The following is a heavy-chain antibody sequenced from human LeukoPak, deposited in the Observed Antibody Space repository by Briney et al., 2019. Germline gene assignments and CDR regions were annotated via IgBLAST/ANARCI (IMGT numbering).Heavy chain of an antibody. J-gene: IGHJ4*02. Sequence: GSLRLSCAASGFTFSSYSMNWVREPPGRGLEYIGYIYYSGRTHYNPSLKSRVTISVDTSKNQFSLSLSSVTAADTAVYYCARTPDRGGFDFWGQGMLVTVSS. CDR3: ARTPDRGGFDF. D-gene: IGHD3-10*01. CDR1: GFTFSSYS. CDR2: IYYSGRT. V-gene: IGHV4-59*01.